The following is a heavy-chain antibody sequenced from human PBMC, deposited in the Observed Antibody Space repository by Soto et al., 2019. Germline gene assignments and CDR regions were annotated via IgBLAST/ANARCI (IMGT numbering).Heavy chain of an antibody. V-gene: IGHV4-34*01. D-gene: IGHD3-10*01. CDR1: GGSFSGYY. Sequence: PSETLSLTCAVYGGSFSGYYWSWIRQPPGKGLEWIGEINHSGSTNYNPSLKSRVTISVDTSKNQFSLKLSSVTAADTAVYYCARRLTMVRGVIIGRYNWFDPWGQGTLVTVSS. J-gene: IGHJ5*02. CDR2: INHSGST. CDR3: ARRLTMVRGVIIGRYNWFDP.